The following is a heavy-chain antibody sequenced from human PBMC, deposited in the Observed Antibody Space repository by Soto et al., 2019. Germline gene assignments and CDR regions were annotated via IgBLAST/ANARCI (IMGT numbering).Heavy chain of an antibody. CDR1: GGSFSGYS. CDR3: ARGNWLDPS. V-gene: IGHV4-34*02. CDR2: INHSGTT. Sequence: QVQLKQWGAGVLKPSETLSLTCAVYGGSFSGYSWNWIRQPPRRGLEWVGEINHSGTTNYNPSLKRRVSISVDTSKNQFSLKLTSVTAADAAVYYCARGNWLDPSWSQGTLVTVSS. D-gene: IGHD3-9*01. J-gene: IGHJ5*02.